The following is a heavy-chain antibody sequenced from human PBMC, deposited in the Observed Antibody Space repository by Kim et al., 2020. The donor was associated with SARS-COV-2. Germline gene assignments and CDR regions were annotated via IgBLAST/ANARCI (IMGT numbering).Heavy chain of an antibody. V-gene: IGHV1-3*01. CDR2: MDARGGST. CDR1: GYSFSRYA. D-gene: IGHD2-15*01. CDR3: ARGWSATGIDP. Sequence: ASVKVSCKASGYSFSRYAIHWMRQAPGQRLEWMGWMDARGGSTKYSQRFQGRVTITRDTSASTVYMEMSSLTSEDTAIYYCARGWSATGIDPWGQGTLVTVSS. J-gene: IGHJ5*02.